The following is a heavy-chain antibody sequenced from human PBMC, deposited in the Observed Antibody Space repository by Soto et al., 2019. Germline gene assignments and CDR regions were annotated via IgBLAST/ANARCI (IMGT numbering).Heavy chain of an antibody. V-gene: IGHV3-11*05. CDR3: ARVIFYGIPNWYFDL. CDR2: ISSSSSYT. D-gene: IGHD3-9*01. CDR1: GFTFSDYY. J-gene: IGHJ2*01. Sequence: QVQLVGSGGGLVKPGGSLRLSCAASGFTFSDYYMSWIRQAPGKGLEWVSYISSSSSYTNYADSVKGRFTISRDNAKNSLYLQMNSLRAEDTAVYYCARVIFYGIPNWYFDLWGRGTLVTVSS.